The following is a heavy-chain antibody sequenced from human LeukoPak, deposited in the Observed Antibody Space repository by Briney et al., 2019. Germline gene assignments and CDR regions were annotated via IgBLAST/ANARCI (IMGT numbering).Heavy chain of an antibody. CDR1: GFTLSGYW. Sequence: SGGSLRLSCAASGFTLSGYWMSWVRQAPGKGLEWVARLHADGIERYYVDPVKGRFTISRDSAKNSLHLQMYSLRLDDTAVYYCARGGYSFDYLGQGTLVTVSS. CDR3: ARGGYSFDY. J-gene: IGHJ4*02. D-gene: IGHD5-12*01. V-gene: IGHV3-7*01. CDR2: LHADGIER.